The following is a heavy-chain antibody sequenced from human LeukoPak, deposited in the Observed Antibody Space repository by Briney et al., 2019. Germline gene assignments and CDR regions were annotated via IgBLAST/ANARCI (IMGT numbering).Heavy chain of an antibody. V-gene: IGHV3-30*18. D-gene: IGHD6-13*01. CDR1: GFTFSNYG. Sequence: PGGSLRLSCAASGFTFSNYGMHWVRQAPGTGLEWVTFISYDGTNKYYADSVKGRFTISRDNSKNTLYLQMNSLRAEDTAVYYCAKDPRRYSRTGGYFDYWGQGTLVTVSS. CDR3: AKDPRRYSRTGGYFDY. CDR2: ISYDGTNK. J-gene: IGHJ4*02.